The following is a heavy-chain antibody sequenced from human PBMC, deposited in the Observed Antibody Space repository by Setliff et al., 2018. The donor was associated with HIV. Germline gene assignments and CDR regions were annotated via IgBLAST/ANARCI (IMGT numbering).Heavy chain of an antibody. D-gene: IGHD3-22*01. CDR2: IIPVFGTT. V-gene: IGHV1-69*13. J-gene: IGHJ4*02. CDR3: ARGGNEYYYDSSGYHPTDY. CDR1: GYRFTDFY. Sequence: SVKVSCKTFGYRFTDFYGNWVRQAPGQGLDWMGGIIPVFGTTNYAQKFQGRVTITADESTSTAYMVLSSLRSEDTAVYYCARGGNEYYYDSSGYHPTDYWGQGTLVTVSS.